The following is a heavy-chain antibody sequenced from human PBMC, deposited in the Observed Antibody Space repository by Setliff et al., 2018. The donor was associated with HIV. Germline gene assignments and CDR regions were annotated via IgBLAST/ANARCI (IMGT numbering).Heavy chain of an antibody. CDR1: GGTFSNYG. CDR3: AREGRPYYDSGRNWFDY. J-gene: IGHJ5*01. V-gene: IGHV1-69*13. D-gene: IGHD3-10*01. Sequence: ASVKVSCKASGGTFSNYGISWVRQAPGQGLEWMGVIIPIFGKTNYAQNFQGRVTITADESTSTAYMELNTLRSEDTAIYYCAREGRPYYDSGRNWFDYWGQGTLVTVSS. CDR2: IIPIFGKT.